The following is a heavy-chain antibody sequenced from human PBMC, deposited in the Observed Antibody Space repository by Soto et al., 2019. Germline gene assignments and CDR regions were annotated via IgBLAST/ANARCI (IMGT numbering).Heavy chain of an antibody. D-gene: IGHD3-10*01. J-gene: IGHJ6*02. CDR1: GGSISSYY. CDR3: AGGGVRGVITRTRDYYGMDV. Sequence: PSETLSLTCTVSGGSISSYYWSWIRQPPGKGLEWIGYIYYSGSTNYNPSLKSRLTISIDTSKNQLSLKLNSVTAADTAMYYCAGGGVRGVITRTRDYYGMDVWGQGTTVTVSS. V-gene: IGHV4-59*01. CDR2: IYYSGST.